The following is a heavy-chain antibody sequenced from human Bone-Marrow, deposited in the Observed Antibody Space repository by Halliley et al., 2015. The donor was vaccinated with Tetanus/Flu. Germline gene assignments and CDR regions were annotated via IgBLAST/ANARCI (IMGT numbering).Heavy chain of an antibody. J-gene: IGHJ6*02. CDR1: GFTFSSYA. CDR2: ISSGDTST. Sequence: SLRLSCEASGFTFSSYAMSWVRQAPGKGLEWVSTISSGDTSTYYVDSVKGRFTISRDNSKNTLYLQMSSLRAEDTAVYYCAKTRSSRTPRNFSSFALDIWGQGPAVPVSS. CDR3: AKTRSSRTPRNFSSFALDI. D-gene: IGHD1-1*01. V-gene: IGHV3-23*01.